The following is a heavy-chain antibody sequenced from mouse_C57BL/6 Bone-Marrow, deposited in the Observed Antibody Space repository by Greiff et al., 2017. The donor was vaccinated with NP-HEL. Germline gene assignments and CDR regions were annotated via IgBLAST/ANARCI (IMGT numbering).Heavy chain of an antibody. J-gene: IGHJ1*03. CDR2: IDPENGDT. D-gene: IGHD1-1*01. CDR3: TDGSSYGYFDV. V-gene: IGHV14-4*01. CDR1: GFNIKDDY. Sequence: EVQLQQSGAELVRPGASVKLSCTASGFNIKDDYMHWVKQRPEQGLEGIGWIDPENGDTEYASKFQGKATITADTSSNTAYLQLSSLTSEDTAVYYCTDGSSYGYFDVWGTGTTVTVSS.